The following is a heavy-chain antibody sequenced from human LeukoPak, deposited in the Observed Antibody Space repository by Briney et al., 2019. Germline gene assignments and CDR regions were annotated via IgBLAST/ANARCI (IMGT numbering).Heavy chain of an antibody. CDR3: ARLEWELLYFDY. CDR2: ISGSGGTT. Sequence: GGSLRLSCAASGFTFSSYAMSWVRQAPGKGLEWVSVISGSGGTTYYADSVKGRLTISRDNSKNTLYLQLNSLRAEDTAVYYCARLEWELLYFDYWGQGALVTVSS. J-gene: IGHJ4*02. V-gene: IGHV3-23*01. CDR1: GFTFSSYA. D-gene: IGHD1-26*01.